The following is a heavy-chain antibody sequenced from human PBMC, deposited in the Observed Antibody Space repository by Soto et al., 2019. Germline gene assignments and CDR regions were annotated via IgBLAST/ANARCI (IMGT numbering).Heavy chain of an antibody. CDR2: ISSSSSYI. CDR1: GFTFSSYS. Sequence: GGSLRLSCAASGFTFSSYSMNWVRQAPGKGLEWVSSISSSSSYIYYADSVRGRFTIPRDNAKNSLYLQMNSLRAEDTAVYYCARDTPRAPGGYWYFDLWGRGTLVTVSS. CDR3: ARDTPRAPGGYWYFDL. V-gene: IGHV3-21*01. J-gene: IGHJ2*01.